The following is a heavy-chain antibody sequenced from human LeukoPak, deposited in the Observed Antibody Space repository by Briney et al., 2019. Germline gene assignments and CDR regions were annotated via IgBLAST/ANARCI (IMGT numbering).Heavy chain of an antibody. CDR1: GFTFNYAW. CDR2: IKQDGSEK. Sequence: GGSLRLSRAASGFTFNYAWMSWVRQAPGKGLEWVANIKQDGSEKYYVDSVKGRFTISRDNAKNSLYLQMNSLRAEDTAVYYCARDRVGYFDYWGQGTLVTVSS. V-gene: IGHV3-7*01. CDR3: ARDRVGYFDY. D-gene: IGHD3-10*01. J-gene: IGHJ4*02.